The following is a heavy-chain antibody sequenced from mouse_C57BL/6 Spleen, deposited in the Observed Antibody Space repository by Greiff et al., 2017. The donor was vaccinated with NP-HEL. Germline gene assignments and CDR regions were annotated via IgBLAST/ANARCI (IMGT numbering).Heavy chain of an antibody. D-gene: IGHD1-1*01. CDR2: IDPETGGT. Sequence: QVQLQQSGAELVRPGASVTLSCKASGYTFTDYEMHWVKQTPVHGLEWIGAIDPETGGTAYNQKFKGKAILTADKSSSTAYMELRSLTSEDSAVYYCTRSGGSSSFYAMDYWGQGTSVTVSS. CDR1: GYTFTDYE. V-gene: IGHV1-15*01. CDR3: TRSGGSSSFYAMDY. J-gene: IGHJ4*01.